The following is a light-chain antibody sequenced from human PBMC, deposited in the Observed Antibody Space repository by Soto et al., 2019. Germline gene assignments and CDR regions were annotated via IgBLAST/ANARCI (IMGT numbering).Light chain of an antibody. CDR2: RAS. CDR1: QSVSGN. CDR3: QQYNNWPPYT. V-gene: IGKV3-15*01. J-gene: IGKJ2*01. Sequence: EIVMTQSPATLSVSPGERATLSCRASQSVSGNLAWYQQKPGQAPRLLIFRASTRATGIPDRFSGSGSGTEFTLTISSLQSEDFAVYYCQQYNNWPPYTFGQGTKLEIK.